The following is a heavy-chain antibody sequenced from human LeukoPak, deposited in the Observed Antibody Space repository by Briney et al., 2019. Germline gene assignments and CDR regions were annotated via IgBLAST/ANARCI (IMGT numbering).Heavy chain of an antibody. Sequence: GRSLRLSWAASGFTFDDYAMHWVRQAPGKGLEWVSGISWNSGNLGYADSVKGRFTISRDNAKNSLYLHMNSLRAEDTALYYCAKDGEEGVQLLSNGGYSDLWGRGTLVTVSP. V-gene: IGHV3-9*01. CDR1: GFTFDDYA. CDR3: AKDGEEGVQLLSNGGYSDL. CDR2: ISWNSGNL. D-gene: IGHD2-2*01. J-gene: IGHJ2*01.